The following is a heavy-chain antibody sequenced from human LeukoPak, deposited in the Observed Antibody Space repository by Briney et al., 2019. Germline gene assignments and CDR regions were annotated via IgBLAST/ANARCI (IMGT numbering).Heavy chain of an antibody. Sequence: GGSLRLSCAASGFTFSSYWMSWVRQAPGKGLEWVANIKQDGSEKYDVDSVKGRFTISRDNAKNSLYLQMNSLRAEDTAVYYCARVVGLTGYSSNWYSGYYYYMDVWGKGTSVTVSS. CDR1: GFTFSSYW. CDR3: ARVVGLTGYSSNWYSGYYYYMDV. V-gene: IGHV3-7*01. CDR2: IKQDGSEK. J-gene: IGHJ6*03. D-gene: IGHD6-13*01.